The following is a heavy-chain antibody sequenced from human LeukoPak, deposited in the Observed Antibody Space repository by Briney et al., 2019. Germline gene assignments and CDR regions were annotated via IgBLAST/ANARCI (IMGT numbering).Heavy chain of an antibody. CDR3: ARSYDILTGYFLHWFDP. CDR1: GYTFTSYD. CDR2: MNPNSGNT. V-gene: IGHV1-8*03. J-gene: IGHJ5*02. D-gene: IGHD3-9*01. Sequence: GASVKVSCKASGYTFTSYDINWVRQATGQGLEWMGWMNPNSGNTGYAQKFQGRVTITRNTSISTAYMELSSLRSDDTAVYYCARSYDILTGYFLHWFDPWGQGTLVTVSS.